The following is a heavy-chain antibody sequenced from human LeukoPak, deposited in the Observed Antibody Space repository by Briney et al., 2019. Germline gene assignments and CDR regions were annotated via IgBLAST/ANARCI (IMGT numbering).Heavy chain of an antibody. V-gene: IGHV3-64D*06. CDR1: GFTFSSYA. CDR3: AKDQIGWAPGYVSGPLDQ. D-gene: IGHD6-19*01. Sequence: GGSLRLSCSASGFTFSSYAMNWVRQAPGKGLEYVSGMSSNGGSTLYADSVKGRFTISRDNSKNKLYLQMSSLRPEDTAVYYCAKDQIGWAPGYVSGPLDQWGQGTLVTVSS. J-gene: IGHJ4*02. CDR2: MSSNGGST.